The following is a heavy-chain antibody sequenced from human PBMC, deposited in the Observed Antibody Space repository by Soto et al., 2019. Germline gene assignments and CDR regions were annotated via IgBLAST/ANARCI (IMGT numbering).Heavy chain of an antibody. Sequence: QVQLVQSGAEVKKPGSSVKVSCKDSGGTFSSYAISWVRQAPGQGLEWMGGIIPIFGTANYAQKLQVRVTLTADESTSPAYMELSRLGAEDTAVYYCARDIVVVPAAIEGYYCYGMDVCVKGTTFTVSS. V-gene: IGHV1-69*01. CDR1: GGTFSSYA. J-gene: IGHJ6*04. CDR3: ARDIVVVPAAIEGYYCYGMDV. D-gene: IGHD2-2*01. CDR2: IIPIFGTA.